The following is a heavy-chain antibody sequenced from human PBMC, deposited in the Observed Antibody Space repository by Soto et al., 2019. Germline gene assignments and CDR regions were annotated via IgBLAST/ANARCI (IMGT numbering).Heavy chain of an antibody. J-gene: IGHJ4*02. CDR1: GGSLTTGDYY. CDR3: ARGNDCVYFYDY. Sequence: QVQLQESGPGLAKPSQTLSLICTVSGGSLTTGDYYWTWIRQSPGEGLEWIGYISRSGNIFYNPYLKSRITISLDPSKDQFSLKLNSVTAADTAVYYCARGNDCVYFYDYLGQGTLVTVSS. D-gene: IGHD2-21*02. V-gene: IGHV4-30-4*01. CDR2: ISRSGNI.